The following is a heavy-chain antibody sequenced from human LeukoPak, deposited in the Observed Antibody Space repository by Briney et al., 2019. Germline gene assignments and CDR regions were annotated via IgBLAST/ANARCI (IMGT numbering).Heavy chain of an antibody. CDR3: ARAGYGSGSYFDY. J-gene: IGHJ4*02. CDR2: IRDDGGNK. Sequence: GGSLRLSCAASGFTVSGNYMSWVRQAPGKGLEWVAFIRDDGGNKYYADSVKGRFTISRDNSKKTLYLQMNSLRAEDTAVYYCARAGYGSGSYFDYWGQGTLVTVSS. V-gene: IGHV3-30*02. CDR1: GFTVSGNY. D-gene: IGHD3-10*01.